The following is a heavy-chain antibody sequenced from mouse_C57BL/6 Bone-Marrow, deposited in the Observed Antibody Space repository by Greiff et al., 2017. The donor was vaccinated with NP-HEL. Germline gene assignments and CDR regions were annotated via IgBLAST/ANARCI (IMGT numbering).Heavy chain of an antibody. CDR3: ARRGGLDYYAMDY. J-gene: IGHJ4*01. Sequence: VKLMESGAELVKPGASVKISCKASGYAFSSYWMNWVKQRPGKGLEWIGQIYPGDGDTNYNGKFKGKATLTADKSSSTAYMQLSSLTSEDSAVYFCARRGGLDYYAMDYWGQGTSVTVSS. D-gene: IGHD2-4*01. CDR2: IYPGDGDT. CDR1: GYAFSSYW. V-gene: IGHV1-80*01.